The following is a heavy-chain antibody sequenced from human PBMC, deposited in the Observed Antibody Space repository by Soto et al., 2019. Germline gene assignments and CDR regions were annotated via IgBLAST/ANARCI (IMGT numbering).Heavy chain of an antibody. Sequence: PGGSLRLSCDASGFTFNTFAMSWVRQAPAKGLEWVSTISDRGFNTYYAGSVKGRFTLSRENSKNTLYLQMHSLRAEDTATYSWAKETHSISDYGMDVWGQGTTVTVSS. CDR1: GFTFNTFA. CDR2: ISDRGFNT. D-gene: IGHD4-4*01. V-gene: IGHV3-23*01. CDR3: AKETHSISDYGMDV. J-gene: IGHJ6*02.